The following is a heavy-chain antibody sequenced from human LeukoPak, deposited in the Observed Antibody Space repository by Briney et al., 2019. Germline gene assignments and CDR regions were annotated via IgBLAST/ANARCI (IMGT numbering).Heavy chain of an antibody. V-gene: IGHV1-46*03. CDR1: GYIFTSYY. CDR3: VREDHGGYFYF. J-gene: IGHJ4*02. Sequence: ASVKVSCKASGYIFTSYYMHWVRQAPGQGLEWLGVVYPSAGTSDPAQRFRARITLSDDTSTSTAYMELRSLKSEDTAIYFCVREDHGGYFYFWGQGTLVTVTS. D-gene: IGHD3-16*01. CDR2: VYPSAGTS.